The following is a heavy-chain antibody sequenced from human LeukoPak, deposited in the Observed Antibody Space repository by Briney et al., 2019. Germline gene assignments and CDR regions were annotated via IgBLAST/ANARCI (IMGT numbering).Heavy chain of an antibody. CDR2: IIPILGIA. CDR1: GGTFSSYA. J-gene: IGHJ4*02. CDR3: AKGTHVWFGDYGNYFDY. Sequence: GSSVKVSCKASGGTFSSYAISWVRQAPGQGLEWMGRIIPILGIANYAQKFQGRVTITADKSTSTAYMELSSLRSEDTAVYYCAKGTHVWFGDYGNYFDYWGQGTLVTVSS. V-gene: IGHV1-69*04. D-gene: IGHD3-10*01.